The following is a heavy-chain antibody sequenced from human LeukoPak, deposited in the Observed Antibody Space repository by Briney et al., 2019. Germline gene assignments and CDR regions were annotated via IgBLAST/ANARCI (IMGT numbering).Heavy chain of an antibody. D-gene: IGHD3-9*01. CDR3: ARGGRYFDWLPFDY. J-gene: IGHJ4*02. CDR1: GLTFRTYA. Sequence: PGGSLRLSCAASGLTFRTYAMSWVRQAPGKGLEWVSSISDSGGYTFYADSVKGRFTISRDNSKNTLYLQMGSLRAEDMAVYYCARGGRYFDWLPFDYWGQGTLVTVSS. CDR2: ISDSGGYT. V-gene: IGHV3-23*01.